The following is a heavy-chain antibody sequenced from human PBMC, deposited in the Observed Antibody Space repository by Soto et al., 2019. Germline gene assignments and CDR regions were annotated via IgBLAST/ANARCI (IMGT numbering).Heavy chain of an antibody. CDR2: ISSSSNTI. V-gene: IGHV3-48*02. CDR3: ARDEGSNVKQWLVPFDY. Sequence: EVHLVQSGGGLVPPGGSLRLSCAASGFTFSTYSMNWVRQAPGKGLEWISFISSSSNTIYYADSVKGRFTISRDNAKRSLYLEMNSLRDADTAVYFCARDEGSNVKQWLVPFDYWGQGALVTVSS. CDR1: GFTFSTYS. J-gene: IGHJ4*02. D-gene: IGHD6-19*01.